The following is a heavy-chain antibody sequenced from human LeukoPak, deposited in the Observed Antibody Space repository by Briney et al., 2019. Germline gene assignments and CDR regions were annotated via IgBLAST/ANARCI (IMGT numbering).Heavy chain of an antibody. CDR3: AKPHSSQGVTTLYLFDC. V-gene: IGHV1-3*01. CDR2: INGGNGDT. Sequence: ASVKVSCKASGDTFTNYAVHWVRQAPGQRLEWMGWINGGNGDTKYSQKFQGRVTITRETSASTAYMELSSLRSEDTAVYYCAKPHSSQGVTTLYLFDCWGQGTLVTVSS. CDR1: GDTFTNYA. D-gene: IGHD2-21*02. J-gene: IGHJ4*02.